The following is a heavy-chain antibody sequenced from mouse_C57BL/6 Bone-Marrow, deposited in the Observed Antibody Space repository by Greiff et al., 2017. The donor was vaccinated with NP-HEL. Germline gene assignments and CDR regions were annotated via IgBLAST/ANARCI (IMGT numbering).Heavy chain of an antibody. CDR3: ARKAYYGRSYEFAY. V-gene: IGHV1-50*01. Sequence: QVHVKQPGAELVKPGASVKLSCKASGYTFTTYWMQWVKQRPGQGLEWIGEIDPSDSYTNYNQKLKGKATLTVDTSSSTAYMQLSSLTSEDSAVYYCARKAYYGRSYEFAYWDQGTLVTVSA. D-gene: IGHD1-1*01. CDR1: GYTFTTYW. CDR2: IDPSDSYT. J-gene: IGHJ3*01.